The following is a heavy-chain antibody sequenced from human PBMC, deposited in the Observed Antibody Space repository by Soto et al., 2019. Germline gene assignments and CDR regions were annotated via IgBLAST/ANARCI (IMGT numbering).Heavy chain of an antibody. V-gene: IGHV3-30*03. CDR3: ASRVPHGTYGAPYFQH. D-gene: IGHD1-26*01. CDR2: ISFDGSDK. Sequence: PGGSLRLSCAASGFTFSSYGMHWVRQAPGKGLEWVAVISFDGSDKYYADSVKGRFTISRDNSKNTLSLQMDSLRADDSAVYYCASRVPHGTYGAPYFQHWGQGTLFTVSS. J-gene: IGHJ1*01. CDR1: GFTFSSYG.